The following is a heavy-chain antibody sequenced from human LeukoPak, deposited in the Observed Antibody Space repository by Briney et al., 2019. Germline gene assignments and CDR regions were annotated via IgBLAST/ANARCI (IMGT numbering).Heavy chain of an antibody. CDR1: GFTFSRYW. J-gene: IGHJ4*02. CDR3: AVKGGYNDLDAPFDY. D-gene: IGHD5-12*01. V-gene: IGHV3-74*01. Sequence: GSLRLSCAASGFTFSRYWMHWVRPAPGKGLEWVSRVNGDGSTTTYADSVKGRFTISRDNAKNTLYLQMNSLRVEDTAVYFCAVKGGYNDLDAPFDYWGPGTLVTVSS. CDR2: VNGDGSTT.